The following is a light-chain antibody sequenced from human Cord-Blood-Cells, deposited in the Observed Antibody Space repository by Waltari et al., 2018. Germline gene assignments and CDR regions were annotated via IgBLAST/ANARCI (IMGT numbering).Light chain of an antibody. CDR1: SSDVGSYNL. J-gene: IGLJ1*01. CDR3: CSYAGSSTYV. V-gene: IGLV2-23*01. CDR2: EGS. Sequence: QSALTQPASVSGSPGQSITISCTGTSSDVGSYNLVSWYQQHPGKAPKLMIYEGSKRPAGVSKRFSGSKSGNTASLTISGLLAEDEADYYCCSYAGSSTYVFGTGTKVTVL.